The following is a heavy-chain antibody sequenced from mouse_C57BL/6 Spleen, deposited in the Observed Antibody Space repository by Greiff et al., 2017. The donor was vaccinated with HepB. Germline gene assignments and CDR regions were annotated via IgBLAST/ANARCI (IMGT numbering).Heavy chain of an antibody. Sequence: EVKLVESGGGLVKPGGSLKLSCAASGFTFSSYAMSWVRQTPEKRLEWVATISDGGSYTNYPNKVKGRFTISRDNAKNNLYLQMSNLTSEDTAMYYCARDDGYDGYFDYWGQGTTLTVSS. CDR3: ARDDGYDGYFDY. D-gene: IGHD2-2*01. CDR2: ISDGGSYT. V-gene: IGHV5-4*01. CDR1: GFTFSSYA. J-gene: IGHJ2*01.